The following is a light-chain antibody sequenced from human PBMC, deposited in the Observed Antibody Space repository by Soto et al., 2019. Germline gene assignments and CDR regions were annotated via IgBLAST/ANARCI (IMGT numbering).Light chain of an antibody. Sequence: SALTQPASMSGSPGQSITISCTGTSSDVGGYNHVSWYQQHPGKAPKLMIYGVSNRPAGISNRFSGSKSGNTASLTISGLQAEDEADYYCKSYTRGSALYVFGTGTKVTVL. J-gene: IGLJ1*01. CDR1: SSDVGGYNH. CDR3: KSYTRGSALYV. V-gene: IGLV2-14*01. CDR2: GVS.